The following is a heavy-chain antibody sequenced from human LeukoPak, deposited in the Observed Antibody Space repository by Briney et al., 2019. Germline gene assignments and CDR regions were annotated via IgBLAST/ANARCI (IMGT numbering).Heavy chain of an antibody. CDR1: VGSIRGNNW. CDR2: IHHSGST. V-gene: IGHV4-4*02. D-gene: IGHD6-13*01. J-gene: IGHJ4*02. CDR3: ACKSTAAAGTFDY. Sequence: NPSETLSLTCADSVGSIRGNNWWSWVRQPPGKGREGFGEIHHSGSTNYNPSLKSRVTISVDKSKNQFSLKLSTVTVADKALYYCACKSTAAAGTFDYWGQGTLVTVSS.